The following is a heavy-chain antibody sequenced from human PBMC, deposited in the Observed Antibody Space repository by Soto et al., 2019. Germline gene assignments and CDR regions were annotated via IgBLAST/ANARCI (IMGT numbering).Heavy chain of an antibody. CDR1: GFTFSSYS. J-gene: IGHJ4*02. D-gene: IGHD3-10*01. Sequence: GGSLRLSCAASGFTFSSYSMNWVRQAPGKGLEWVSYISSSSSTIYYADSVKGRFTISRDNAKNSLYLQMNSLRAEDTGVYYCARDQYYYGSGSYNYWGQGTLVTVSS. V-gene: IGHV3-48*01. CDR3: ARDQYYYGSGSYNY. CDR2: ISSSSSTI.